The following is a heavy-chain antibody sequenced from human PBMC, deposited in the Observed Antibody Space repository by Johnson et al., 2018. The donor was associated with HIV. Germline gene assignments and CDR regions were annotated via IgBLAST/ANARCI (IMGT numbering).Heavy chain of an antibody. V-gene: IGHV3-30*03. CDR3: ARDSPPWGGEHVGYAFDI. CDR1: GFTFSSYG. J-gene: IGHJ3*02. CDR2: ISYDGSNK. D-gene: IGHD4-17*01. Sequence: QVQLVESGGGVVQPWRSLRLSCAASGFTFSSYGMHWVRQAPGKGLEWVAVISYDGSNKYYADSVKGRFTISRDNSKNTLYLQMNSLRAEDTAVYYCARDSPPWGGEHVGYAFDIWGRGTMVTVSS.